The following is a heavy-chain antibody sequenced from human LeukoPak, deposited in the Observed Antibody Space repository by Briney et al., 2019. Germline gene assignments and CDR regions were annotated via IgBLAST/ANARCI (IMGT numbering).Heavy chain of an antibody. CDR2: IYYSGST. D-gene: IGHD5-12*01. Sequence: SETLSLTCTVSGGSISSYYWSWIRQPPGKGLEWIGYIYYSGSTNYNPSLKSRVTISVDTSKNQFSLNLSSVTAADTAVYYCARDLSGYEGWFDPWGQGTLVTVSS. J-gene: IGHJ5*02. V-gene: IGHV4-59*01. CDR3: ARDLSGYEGWFDP. CDR1: GGSISSYY.